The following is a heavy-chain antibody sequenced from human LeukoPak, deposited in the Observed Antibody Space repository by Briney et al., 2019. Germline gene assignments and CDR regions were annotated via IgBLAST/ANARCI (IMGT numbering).Heavy chain of an antibody. CDR2: ISGSGGST. V-gene: IGHV3-23*01. D-gene: IGHD7-27*01. J-gene: IGHJ3*02. Sequence: GGSLRLSCAASGFTFSSYAMSWVRQAPGEGLEWVSAISGSGGSTYYADSVKGRFTISRDNPKNTLYLQMNSLRAEDTALYYCAREILTGYAFDIWGQGTMVTVSS. CDR3: AREILTGYAFDI. CDR1: GFTFSSYA.